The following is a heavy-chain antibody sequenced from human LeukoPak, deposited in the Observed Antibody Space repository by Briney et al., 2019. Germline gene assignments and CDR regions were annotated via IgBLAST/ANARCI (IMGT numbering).Heavy chain of an antibody. CDR3: ARASHNYDFWSGTFSYYYYMDV. J-gene: IGHJ6*03. D-gene: IGHD3-3*01. V-gene: IGHV3-48*01. Sequence: PGGSLRLSCAASGFTFSSYSMNWVRQAPGKGLEWVSYISSSSSTIYYADSVKGRFTISRDNAKNSLYLQMNSLRAEDTAVYYCARASHNYDFWSGTFSYYYYMDVWGKGTTVTVSS. CDR2: ISSSSSTI. CDR1: GFTFSSYS.